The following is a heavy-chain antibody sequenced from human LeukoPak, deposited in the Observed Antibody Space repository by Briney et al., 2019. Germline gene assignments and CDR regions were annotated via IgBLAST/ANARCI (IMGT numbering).Heavy chain of an antibody. J-gene: IGHJ6*03. Sequence: ASVKVSCKVSGYTLTELSMHWARQAPGKGLEWMGGFDPEDGETIYAQKFQGRVTMTEDTSTDTAYMELSSLRSEDTAVYYCATDPVAAAGERRYYYYMDVWGKGTTVTVSS. D-gene: IGHD6-13*01. CDR1: GYTLTELS. CDR3: ATDPVAAAGERRYYYYMDV. V-gene: IGHV1-24*01. CDR2: FDPEDGET.